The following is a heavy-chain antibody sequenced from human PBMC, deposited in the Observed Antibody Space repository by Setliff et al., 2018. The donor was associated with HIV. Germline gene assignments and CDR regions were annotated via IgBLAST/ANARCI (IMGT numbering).Heavy chain of an antibody. Sequence: ASVKVSCKASGYTFTSYYMHWVRQAPGQGLEWMGIINPSGGSTSYAQKFQGRVTMTRDTSTSTVYMELSSLRSEDTAVYYCARDTYYNFWSGLEDYYYYTDVWGKGTTVTVSS. CDR2: INPSGGST. CDR3: ARDTYYNFWSGLEDYYYYTDV. J-gene: IGHJ6*03. D-gene: IGHD3-3*01. V-gene: IGHV1-46*01. CDR1: GYTFTSYY.